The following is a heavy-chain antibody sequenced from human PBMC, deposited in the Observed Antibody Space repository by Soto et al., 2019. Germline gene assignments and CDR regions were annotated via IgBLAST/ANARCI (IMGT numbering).Heavy chain of an antibody. D-gene: IGHD3-3*01. CDR3: AKDLAGITIDY. J-gene: IGHJ4*02. V-gene: IGHV3-30*18. CDR2: ISYDGSNK. Sequence: QVQLVESGGGVVQPGRSLRLSCAAYGFTFSSYGLHWVRQAQGKGLEWVAVISYDGSNKYYADSVQGRLTISRDHSKNTMYLQMNSLRAEDTAVYYCAKDLAGITIDYWGQGTLVTDSS. CDR1: GFTFSSYG.